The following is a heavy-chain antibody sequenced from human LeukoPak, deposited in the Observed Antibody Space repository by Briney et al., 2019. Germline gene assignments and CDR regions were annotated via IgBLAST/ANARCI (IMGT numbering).Heavy chain of an antibody. D-gene: IGHD3-16*02. CDR1: GGTFSSYA. V-gene: IGHV1-69*05. Sequence: VASVKVSCKASGGTFSSYAISWVRQAPGQGLEWMGGIIPIFGTANYAQKFQGRVTITTDEPTSTAYMELSSLRSEDTAVYYCARGSGYVWGSYRPMGLFDYWGQGTLVTVSS. CDR2: IIPIFGTA. CDR3: ARGSGYVWGSYRPMGLFDY. J-gene: IGHJ4*02.